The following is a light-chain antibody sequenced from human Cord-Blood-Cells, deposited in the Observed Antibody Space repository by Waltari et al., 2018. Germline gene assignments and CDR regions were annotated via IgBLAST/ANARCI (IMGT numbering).Light chain of an antibody. Sequence: QSALTQPASVSGSPGQSITISCPGTSSDVGGYNYVSWYQQHPAKAPKLMIYDVSNRPSGVTNRFSGSKSGNTASLTISVLQAEDEADYYCSSYTSSSTLVFGGGTKLTVL. CDR2: DVS. V-gene: IGLV2-14*01. CDR1: SSDVGGYNY. J-gene: IGLJ2*01. CDR3: SSYTSSSTLV.